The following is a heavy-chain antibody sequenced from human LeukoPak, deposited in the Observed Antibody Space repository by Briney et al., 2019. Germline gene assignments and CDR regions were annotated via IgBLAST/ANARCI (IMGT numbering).Heavy chain of an antibody. J-gene: IGHJ4*02. CDR3: AKAPMVRGVNGVFDY. CDR1: GFTFSSYG. V-gene: IGHV3-23*01. D-gene: IGHD3-10*01. Sequence: GGSLRLSCAASGFTFSSYGMSWVRQAPGKGLEWVSAISGSGGSTYYADSVKGRFTISRDNSKNTLYLQMNSLRAEDTAVYYCAKAPMVRGVNGVFDYWGQGTLVTVSS. CDR2: ISGSGGST.